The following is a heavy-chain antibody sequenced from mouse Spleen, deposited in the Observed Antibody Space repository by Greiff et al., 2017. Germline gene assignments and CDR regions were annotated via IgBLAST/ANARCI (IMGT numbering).Heavy chain of an antibody. CDR3: ARGEVRRQGLMDY. Sequence: QVQLKQPGTELVKPGASVKLSCKASGYTFTSYWMHWVKQRPGQGLEWIGNINPSNGGTNYNEKFKSKATLTVDKSSSTAYMQLSSLTSEDSAVYYCARGEVRRQGLMDYWGQGTSVTVSS. CDR2: INPSNGGT. J-gene: IGHJ4*01. D-gene: IGHD2-14*01. V-gene: IGHV1-53*01. CDR1: GYTFTSYW.